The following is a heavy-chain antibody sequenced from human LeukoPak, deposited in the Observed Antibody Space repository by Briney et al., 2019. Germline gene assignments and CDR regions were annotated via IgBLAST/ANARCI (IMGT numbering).Heavy chain of an antibody. V-gene: IGHV3-13*01. CDR3: ARGGYGGNSELDY. CDR2: IGTAGDT. D-gene: IGHD4-23*01. Sequence: GGFLRLSCAASGFTFSSYDMHWVRQAPGKGLEWVSAIGTAGDTYYPGSVKGRFTISRENAKNSLYLQMNSLRAGDTAVYYCARGGYGGNSELDYWGQGTLVTVSS. J-gene: IGHJ4*02. CDR1: GFTFSSYD.